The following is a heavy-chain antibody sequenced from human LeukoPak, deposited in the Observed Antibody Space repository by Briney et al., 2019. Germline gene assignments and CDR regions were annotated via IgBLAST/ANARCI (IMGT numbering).Heavy chain of an antibody. Sequence: GESLKISCKGSGYSFTSYWIGWVRQMPGKGLEWMGIIHPGDSDTRYSPSFQGQVTISADKSISTAYLQWSSLKASDTAMYYCARPPRTAMATGRKEEFDYWGQGTLVTVSS. J-gene: IGHJ4*02. D-gene: IGHD5-18*01. CDR2: IHPGDSDT. CDR3: ARPPRTAMATGRKEEFDY. CDR1: GYSFTSYW. V-gene: IGHV5-51*01.